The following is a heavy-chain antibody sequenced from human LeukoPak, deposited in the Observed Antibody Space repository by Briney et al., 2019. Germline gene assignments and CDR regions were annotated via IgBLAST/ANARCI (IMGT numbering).Heavy chain of an antibody. J-gene: IGHJ4*02. V-gene: IGHV1-24*01. CDR1: GYTLTELS. D-gene: IGHD2-2*02. CDR2: FDPEDGET. CDR3: ATDLLLPPPSKRYCSSTSCYKLPPGW. Sequence: ASVKVSCKVSGYTLTELSMHWVRQAPGKGLEWMGGFDPEDGETIYAQKFQGRVTMTEDTSTDTAYMELSSLRSEDTAVYYCATDLLLPPPSKRYCSSTSCYKLPPGWWGQGTLVTVSS.